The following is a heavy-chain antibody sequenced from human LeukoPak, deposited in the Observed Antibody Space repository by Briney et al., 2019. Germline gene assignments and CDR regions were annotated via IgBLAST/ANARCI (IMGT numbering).Heavy chain of an antibody. CDR3: ARRVPATAPPAWFDP. CDR2: IIPIFGTA. CDR1: GGTFSSYA. Sequence: SVKVSCKASGGTFSSYAISWVRQAPGQGLEWMGGIIPIFGTANYAQKLQGRVTITADKSTSTAYMELSSLRSEDTAVYYCARRVPATAPPAWFDPWGQGTLVTVSS. D-gene: IGHD2-2*01. V-gene: IGHV1-69*06. J-gene: IGHJ5*02.